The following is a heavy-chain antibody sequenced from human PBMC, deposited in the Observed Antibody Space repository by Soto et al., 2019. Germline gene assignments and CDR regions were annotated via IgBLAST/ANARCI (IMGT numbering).Heavy chain of an antibody. CDR3: ARFFGYCSGGSCSDVNWFDP. Sequence: GESLKISCKGSGHSFTSHWIGWVRQMPGKGLEWMGIIYPGDSDTRYSPSFQGQVTISADKSISTAYLQWSSLKASDTAMYYCARFFGYCSGGSCSDVNWFDPWGQGTLVTVSS. V-gene: IGHV5-51*01. D-gene: IGHD2-15*01. J-gene: IGHJ5*02. CDR1: GHSFTSHW. CDR2: IYPGDSDT.